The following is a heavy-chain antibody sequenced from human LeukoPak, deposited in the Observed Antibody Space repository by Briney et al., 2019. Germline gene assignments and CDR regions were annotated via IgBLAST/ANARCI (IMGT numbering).Heavy chain of an antibody. V-gene: IGHV1-58*01. CDR3: AADWSLSGDCYSCLGY. D-gene: IGHD2-21*02. J-gene: IGHJ4*02. CDR2: IVVGSGNT. Sequence: ASVKVSCKASGFTFTSSAVQWVRQARGQRLEWIGWIVVGSGNTNYAQKFQERVTITRDMSTSTAYMELSSLRSEDTAVYYCAADWSLSGDCYSCLGYWGQGTLVTVPS. CDR1: GFTFTSSA.